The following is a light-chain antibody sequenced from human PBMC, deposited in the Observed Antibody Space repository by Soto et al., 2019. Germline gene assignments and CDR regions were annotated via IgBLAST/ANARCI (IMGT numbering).Light chain of an antibody. CDR1: SSDVGGHNY. J-gene: IGLJ1*01. CDR3: SSYTTSNTRQIV. CDR2: DVS. V-gene: IGLV2-14*03. Sequence: QSALTQPASVSGSPGQSINISCTGTSSDVGGHNYVSWYQHHPGKAPKLIIYDVSNRPSGVSNPFSGSKSGNAASLTISGLQPEDEADYYCSSYTTSNTRQIVFGTGTKVTVL.